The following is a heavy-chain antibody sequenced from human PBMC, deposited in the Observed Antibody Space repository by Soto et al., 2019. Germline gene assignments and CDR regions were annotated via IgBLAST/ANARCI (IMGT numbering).Heavy chain of an antibody. V-gene: IGHV4-39*01. J-gene: IGHJ4*02. D-gene: IGHD1-26*01. CDR3: ALIRVGATYY. CDR2: IYYSGST. CDR1: GGSISSSSYY. Sequence: QLLESGPGLVKPSETLSLTCTVSGGSISSSSYYWGWIRHPPGKGLEWIGSIYYSGSTYYNPSLKSRVTISVDTSKNQFSLKLSSVTAADTAVYYCALIRVGATYYWGQGTLVTVSS.